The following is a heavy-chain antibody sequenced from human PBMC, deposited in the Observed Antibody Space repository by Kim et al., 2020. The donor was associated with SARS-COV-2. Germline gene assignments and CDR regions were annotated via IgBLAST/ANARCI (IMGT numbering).Heavy chain of an antibody. CDR1: GFTFSSYA. V-gene: IGHV3-30*04. CDR3: AREAGYDPLSWYFDL. J-gene: IGHJ2*01. D-gene: IGHD5-12*01. CDR2: ISYDGSNK. Sequence: GGSLRLSCAASGFTFSSYAMHWVRQAPGKGLEWVAVISYDGSNKYYADSVKGRFTISRDNSKNTLYLQMNSLRAEDTAVYYCAREAGYDPLSWYFDLWGRGTLVTVSS.